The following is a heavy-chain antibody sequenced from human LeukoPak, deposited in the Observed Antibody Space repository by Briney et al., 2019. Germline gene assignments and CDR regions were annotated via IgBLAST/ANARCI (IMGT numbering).Heavy chain of an antibody. Sequence: GGSLRLSCAVSGFTFSSYWMNWVRQAPGKGLEWVANIKQDGSQKYYVDSARGRFTISRDNAKNSLYLQLNSLRAEDTAVYYCARDESGDSYGLYWGQGTLVTVSS. J-gene: IGHJ4*02. CDR3: ARDESGDSYGLY. CDR1: GFTFSSYW. CDR2: IKQDGSQK. D-gene: IGHD5-18*01. V-gene: IGHV3-7*05.